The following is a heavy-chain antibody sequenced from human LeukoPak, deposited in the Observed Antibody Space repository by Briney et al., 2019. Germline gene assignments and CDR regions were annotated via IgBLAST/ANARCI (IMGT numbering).Heavy chain of an antibody. Sequence: GGSLRLSCAASGFTFSSYEMSWARQAPGKGLEWVSAISGSGGSTYYADSVKGRFTISRDNSKNTLFLQMNSLRAEDTAVYYCAKISGYYPFDYWGQGTLVTVSS. CDR2: ISGSGGST. D-gene: IGHD3-22*01. CDR3: AKISGYYPFDY. CDR1: GFTFSSYE. J-gene: IGHJ4*02. V-gene: IGHV3-23*01.